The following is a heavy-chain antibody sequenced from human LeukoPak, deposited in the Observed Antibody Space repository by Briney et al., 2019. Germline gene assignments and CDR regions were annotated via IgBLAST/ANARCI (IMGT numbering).Heavy chain of an antibody. CDR3: AKLLGDVTTFDY. J-gene: IGHJ4*02. D-gene: IGHD3-16*01. V-gene: IGHV3-7*01. CDR1: GFTFSRSS. CDR2: IKEDGSVE. Sequence: PGGSLRLSCAGSGFTFSRSSMAWVRQAPGKGLEWVATIKEDGSVEYYMDSVKGRFTISRDNAEESLYLQMNSLRAEDTAAYYCAKLLGDVTTFDYWGQGTLVTVSS.